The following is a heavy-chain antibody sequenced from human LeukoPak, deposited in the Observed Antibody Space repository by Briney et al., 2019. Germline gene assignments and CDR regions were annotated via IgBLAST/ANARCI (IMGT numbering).Heavy chain of an antibody. CDR2: IHSGGTT. J-gene: IGHJ4*02. Sequence: GGSLRLSCAASGFTVSNNYMSWVRQAPGKGLERVSVIHSGGTTYYADSVKGRFTISRDNSKNTLYLQMNSLRVEDTAVYYCARRAEIFSGYDLLDYWGQGTLVTVSS. CDR3: ARRAEIFSGYDLLDY. V-gene: IGHV3-66*01. D-gene: IGHD5-12*01. CDR1: GFTVSNNY.